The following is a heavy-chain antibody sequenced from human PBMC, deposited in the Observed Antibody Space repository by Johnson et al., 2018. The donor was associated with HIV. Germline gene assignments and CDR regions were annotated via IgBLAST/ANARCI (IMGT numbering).Heavy chain of an antibody. D-gene: IGHD3-3*01. Sequence: VQLLESGGGLVQPGGSLRLSCAASGFTFSSYAMSWVRQAPGKGLEWVSAIVGSGGSTYYADSVKGRFTISRDNSKNTLYLQMNSLRAEDTAVYYCAKDQGYNFWSVKDAFDIWGQGTMVTVSS. CDR1: GFTFSSYA. J-gene: IGHJ3*02. CDR2: IVGSGGST. V-gene: IGHV3-23*01. CDR3: AKDQGYNFWSVKDAFDI.